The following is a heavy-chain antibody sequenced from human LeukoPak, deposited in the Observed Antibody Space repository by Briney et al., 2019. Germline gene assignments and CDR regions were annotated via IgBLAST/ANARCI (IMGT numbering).Heavy chain of an antibody. V-gene: IGHV3-21*01. CDR3: ARVGSSSWYVEY. J-gene: IGHJ4*02. Sequence: SGGSLRLSCAASGFSFSSCAMSWVRQAPGQGLEWVSSISSSSSYIYYADSVKGRFTISRDNAKNSLYLQMNSLRAEDTAVYYCARVGSSSWYVEYWGQGTLVTVSS. CDR1: GFSFSSCA. CDR2: ISSSSSYI. D-gene: IGHD6-13*01.